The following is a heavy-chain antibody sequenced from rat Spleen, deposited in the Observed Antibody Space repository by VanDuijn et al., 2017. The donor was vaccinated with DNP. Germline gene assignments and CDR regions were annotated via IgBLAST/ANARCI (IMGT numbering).Heavy chain of an antibody. CDR3: VRWNSGHFDY. J-gene: IGHJ2*01. Sequence: EVQLVESGGGLEQPGRSLNLSCAASGFTFSNYDMAWVRQTPTKGLEWVASITTSGGSFYYRDSVKGRFTISRDNAKNTLYLQMDSLRSEDMATYYCVRWNSGHFDYWGQGVMVTVSS. D-gene: IGHD4-3*01. CDR1: GFTFSNYD. CDR2: ITTSGGSF. V-gene: IGHV5S13*01.